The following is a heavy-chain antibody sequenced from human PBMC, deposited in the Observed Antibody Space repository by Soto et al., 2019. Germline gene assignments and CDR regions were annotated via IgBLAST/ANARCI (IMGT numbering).Heavy chain of an antibody. J-gene: IGHJ6*02. Sequence: SVKVSCKASGGTLSSYAISWVRQAPGQGLEWMGGIIPIFGTANYAQKFQGRVTITADESTSTAYMELSSLRSEDTAVYYCARDVGNNWNYYGMDVWGQGTTVTVSS. D-gene: IGHD1-20*01. CDR1: GGTLSSYA. CDR2: IIPIFGTA. V-gene: IGHV1-69*13. CDR3: ARDVGNNWNYYGMDV.